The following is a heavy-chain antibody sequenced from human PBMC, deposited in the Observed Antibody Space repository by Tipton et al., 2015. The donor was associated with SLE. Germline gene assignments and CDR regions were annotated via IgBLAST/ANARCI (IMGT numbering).Heavy chain of an antibody. CDR2: IYYSGST. CDR3: ARQGAVAGFDY. CDR1: GGSISSYY. Sequence: TLSLTCTVSGGSISSYYWSWIRQPPGKGLEWIGYIYYSGSTNYKPSLKSRVTISADTSKNQFSLKLSSVTAADTAVYYCARQGAVAGFDYWGQGTLVTVSS. V-gene: IGHV4-59*08. D-gene: IGHD6-19*01. J-gene: IGHJ4*02.